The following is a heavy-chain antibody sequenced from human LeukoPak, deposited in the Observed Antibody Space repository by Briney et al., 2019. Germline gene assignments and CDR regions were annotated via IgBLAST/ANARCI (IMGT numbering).Heavy chain of an antibody. CDR3: ARDPIVGIPDYFDY. D-gene: IGHD1-26*01. V-gene: IGHV3-30*04. CDR1: GFSFSSYA. Sequence: GGSLRLSCAASGFSFSSYALHWVRQAPGKGLEWVGVISHDGTTKYYADSVKGRFSISRDNSKNTLYLQMNSLRVEDTAVFYCARDPIVGIPDYFDYWGQGTLVTVSS. J-gene: IGHJ4*02. CDR2: ISHDGTTK.